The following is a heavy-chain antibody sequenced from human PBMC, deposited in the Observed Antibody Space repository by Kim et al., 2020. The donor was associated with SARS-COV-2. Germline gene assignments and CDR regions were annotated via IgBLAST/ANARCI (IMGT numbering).Heavy chain of an antibody. D-gene: IGHD3-22*01. J-gene: IGHJ4*02. V-gene: IGHV1-18*01. CDR3: ARAGAYYYDSRGLDY. Sequence: AQKLKGKVTMTTDTSTSTAYMELRGLRSDDTAVYYCARAGAYYYDSRGLDYWGQGTLVTVSS.